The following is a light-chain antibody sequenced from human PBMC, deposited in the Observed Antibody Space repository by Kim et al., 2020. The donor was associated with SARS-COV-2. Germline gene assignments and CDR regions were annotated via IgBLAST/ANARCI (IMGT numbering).Light chain of an antibody. CDR3: QQTHSFPLT. CDR1: QDISSW. Sequence: ASVGDRVTINCRGSQDISSWLGWYQQKPGKAPKVLIYEAYNLQSGVPSRFSGSGSGTDFTLTINSLQPEDFATYYCQQTHSFPLTFGGRTKVDI. V-gene: IGKV1D-12*01. CDR2: EAY. J-gene: IGKJ4*01.